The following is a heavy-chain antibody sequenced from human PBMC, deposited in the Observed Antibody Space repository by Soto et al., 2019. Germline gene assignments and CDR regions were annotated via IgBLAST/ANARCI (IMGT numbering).Heavy chain of an antibody. CDR3: VRGMATIMGNWFDP. V-gene: IGHV4-31*03. CDR1: GGSISSGGYY. Sequence: SETLSLTCTVSGGSISSGGYYWGWIRQHPGKGLEWIGYIYYSGSTYYNPSLKSRVTISVDTSKNQFSLKLSSVTAADTAVYYCVRGMATIMGNWFDPWGQGTLVTVSS. CDR2: IYYSGST. J-gene: IGHJ5*02. D-gene: IGHD5-12*01.